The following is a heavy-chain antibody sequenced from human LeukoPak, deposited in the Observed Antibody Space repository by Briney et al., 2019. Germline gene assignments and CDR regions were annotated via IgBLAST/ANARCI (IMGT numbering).Heavy chain of an antibody. CDR1: GGTFNTYA. CDR2: IIPILDVA. CDR3: ARFPVRGYTYGSVIHHMDV. V-gene: IGHV1-69*04. J-gene: IGHJ6*02. D-gene: IGHD5-18*01. Sequence: SVKVSCKASGGTFNTYAITWVRQAPGQGLEWMGRIIPILDVADSAQRFQGRVTITADRSPSTVYMELNSLRSEDTAIYYCARFPVRGYTYGSVIHHMDVWGQGTTVIVSS.